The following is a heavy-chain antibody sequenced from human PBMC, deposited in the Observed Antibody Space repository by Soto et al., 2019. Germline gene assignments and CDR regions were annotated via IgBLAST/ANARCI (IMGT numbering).Heavy chain of an antibody. J-gene: IGHJ4*02. V-gene: IGHV3-7*03. CDR1: GFIFSDDW. CDR2: ISPEGSEK. CDR3: ARARVDY. Sequence: EVQLVESGGGLVQPGGSLRLSCAVSGFIFSDDWMTWVRQAPGKGLEWVATISPEGSEKYYVDSLKGRVTISRDNAKNSLYLQMISLRAEDTALYYCARARVDYWGRGTMITVSS.